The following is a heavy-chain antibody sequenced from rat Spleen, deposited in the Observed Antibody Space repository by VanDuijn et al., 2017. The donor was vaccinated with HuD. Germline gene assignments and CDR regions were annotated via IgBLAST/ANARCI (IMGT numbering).Heavy chain of an antibody. CDR1: GFNFNDFW. CDR2: INKDSSTI. D-gene: IGHD1-1*01. J-gene: IGHJ4*01. CDR3: ARHGGYYSGDYVMDA. V-gene: IGHV4-2*01. Sequence: EVKLVESGGGLVQPGRSLKLSCAASGFNFNDFWMGWVRQAPGKGLEWIGEINKDSSTIHYTPSLKDKFTISRDNAQNTLYLQMDSLRSEDTATYYCARHGGYYSGDYVMDAWGQGASVTVSS.